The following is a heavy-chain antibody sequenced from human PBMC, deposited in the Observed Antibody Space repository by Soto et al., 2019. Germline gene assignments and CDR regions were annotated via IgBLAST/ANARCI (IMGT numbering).Heavy chain of an antibody. J-gene: IGHJ4*02. V-gene: IGHV4-59*08. Sequence: QVQLQESGPGLVKPSETLSLTCTVSGGSISDYYWSWFRQAPGKGLDWIGYVYYSGSTNYNPPLQSRVTMSVDTSKNQFSLKLSSVTAADTAVYYCARQAIHWGQGTLVTVSS. CDR1: GGSISDYY. CDR2: VYYSGST. CDR3: ARQAIH.